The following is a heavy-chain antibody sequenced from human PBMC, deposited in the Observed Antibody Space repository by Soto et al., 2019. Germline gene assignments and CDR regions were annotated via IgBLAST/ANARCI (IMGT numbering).Heavy chain of an antibody. Sequence: GASVKVSCKASGYTFTSYGISWVRQAPGQGLEWMGWINAGNGNTKYSQKFQGRVTITRDTSASTAYMELSSLRSEDTAVYYCARELVATITVGYYGMDVWGQGTTVTVSS. CDR2: INAGNGNT. V-gene: IGHV1-3*01. CDR1: GYTFTSYG. J-gene: IGHJ6*02. D-gene: IGHD5-12*01. CDR3: ARELVATITVGYYGMDV.